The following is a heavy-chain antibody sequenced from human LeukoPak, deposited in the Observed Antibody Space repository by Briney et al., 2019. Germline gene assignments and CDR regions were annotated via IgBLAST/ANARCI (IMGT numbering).Heavy chain of an antibody. V-gene: IGHV4-59*01. D-gene: IGHD2-15*01. J-gene: IGHJ4*02. CDR3: ARGQYCSGGTCELVY. CDR2: IYYSGST. CDR1: GGSISGYY. Sequence: PSETLSLTCTVSGGSISGYYWSWIRQPPGKGLEWIGRIYYSGSTNYNPSLKSRVTISLDTSKNQFSLKLSSVTAADTAVYYCARGQYCSGGTCELVYWGQGTLVTVSS.